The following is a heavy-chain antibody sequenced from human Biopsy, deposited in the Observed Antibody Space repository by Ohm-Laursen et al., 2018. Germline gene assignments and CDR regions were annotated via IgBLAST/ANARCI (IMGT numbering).Heavy chain of an antibody. CDR3: VGGQRGPPIGVTVPGDAFDL. Sequence: SVKVSCKTSGVTFDAYAFGWVRQAPGQGLEWMGGRIPYFNTIYYARNFQDRAVITADRSARTTDMQLSGLRPDDTAVYYCVGGQRGPPIGVTVPGDAFDLWGPGTMVTVSP. CDR2: RIPYFNTI. J-gene: IGHJ3*01. V-gene: IGHV1-69*13. D-gene: IGHD2/OR15-2a*01. CDR1: GVTFDAYA.